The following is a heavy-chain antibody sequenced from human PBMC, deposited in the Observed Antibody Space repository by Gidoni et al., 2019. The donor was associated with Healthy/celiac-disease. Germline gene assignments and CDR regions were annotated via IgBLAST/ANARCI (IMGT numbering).Heavy chain of an antibody. V-gene: IGHV3-21*01. Sequence: EVQRVESGGGLVKPGGSLRLDCAASGLTFSRHSMNWVRQAPGKGLEWVSSISSSSIYIYYADSVKGRFTISRDNAKNSLYLQMNSLRAEDTAVYYCARDGVVVVAATEYFQHWGQGTLVTVSS. D-gene: IGHD2-15*01. CDR1: GLTFSRHS. J-gene: IGHJ1*01. CDR2: ISSSSIYI. CDR3: ARDGVVVVAATEYFQH.